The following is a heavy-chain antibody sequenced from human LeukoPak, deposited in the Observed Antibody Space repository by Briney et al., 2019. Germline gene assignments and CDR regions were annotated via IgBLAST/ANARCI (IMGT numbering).Heavy chain of an antibody. CDR1: RDTFTEYA. CDR2: INAGNGAT. CDR3: ASRTDSGYDLALDY. Sequence: GASVKVSCKASRDTFTEYAMHWVRQAPGQRLEWMGWINAGNGATKYSQKFQGRFTITRDTSASTAYMALSSLRSEDTAVYYCASRTDSGYDLALDYWGQGTLVTVSS. J-gene: IGHJ4*02. D-gene: IGHD5-12*01. V-gene: IGHV1-3*01.